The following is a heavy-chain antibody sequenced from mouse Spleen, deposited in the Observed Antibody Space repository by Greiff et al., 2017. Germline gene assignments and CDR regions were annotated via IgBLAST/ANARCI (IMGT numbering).Heavy chain of an antibody. CDR2: IYPGDGDT. V-gene: IGHV1-82*01. D-gene: IGHD2-14*01. CDR3: ARWEGNYLDY. J-gene: IGHJ2*01. Sequence: QVQLQQSGPELVKPGASVKISCKASGYAFSSSWMNWVKQRPGKGLEWIGRIYPGDGDTNYNGKFKGKATLTADKSSSTAYMQLSSLTSEDSAVYFCARWEGNYLDYWGQGTTLTVSS. CDR1: GYAFSSSW.